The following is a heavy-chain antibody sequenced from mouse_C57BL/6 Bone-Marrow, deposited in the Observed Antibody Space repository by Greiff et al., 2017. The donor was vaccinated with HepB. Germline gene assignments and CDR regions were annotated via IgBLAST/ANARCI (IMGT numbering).Heavy chain of an antibody. CDR2: IDPSDSYT. Sequence: QVQLQQPGAELVRPGTSVKLSCKASGYTFTSYWMHWVKQRPGQGLEWIGVIDPSDSYTNYNQKFKGKATLTVDTSSSTASMQLSSLTSEDSAVYYCARQAMYYCGQGTSVTVSS. J-gene: IGHJ4*01. V-gene: IGHV1-59*01. CDR3: ARQAMYY. CDR1: GYTFTSYW.